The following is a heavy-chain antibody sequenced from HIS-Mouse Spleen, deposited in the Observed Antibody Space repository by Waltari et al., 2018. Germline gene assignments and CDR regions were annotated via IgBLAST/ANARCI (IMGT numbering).Heavy chain of an antibody. J-gene: IGHJ2*01. CDR2: TYYSGST. D-gene: IGHD6-13*01. Sequence: QLQLQESGPGLVKPSETLSLTCTVSGGSISSSSYYWGWIRQPPGKGLEWIGSTYYSGSTYYNPTLKSRVTISVDTYKNQFSLKLSSVTAADTAVYYCAREIPYSSSWYDWYFDLWGRGTLVTVSS. CDR1: GGSISSSSYY. V-gene: IGHV4-39*07. CDR3: AREIPYSSSWYDWYFDL.